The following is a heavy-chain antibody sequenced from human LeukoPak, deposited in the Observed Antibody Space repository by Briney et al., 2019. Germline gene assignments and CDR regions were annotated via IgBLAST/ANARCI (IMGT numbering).Heavy chain of an antibody. CDR2: VYYGGGT. J-gene: IGHJ4*02. Sequence: SETLSLTCTVSGGSISSSSYYWGWVRQPPGKGLEWIGTVYYGGGTYYTPSLKSRVSISVDASKNQFSLKLSSVTAADTAVYYCARQLRGYGSGSYYFPDWGQGTLVTVSS. D-gene: IGHD3-10*01. CDR3: ARQLRGYGSGSYYFPD. V-gene: IGHV4-39*01. CDR1: GGSISSSSYY.